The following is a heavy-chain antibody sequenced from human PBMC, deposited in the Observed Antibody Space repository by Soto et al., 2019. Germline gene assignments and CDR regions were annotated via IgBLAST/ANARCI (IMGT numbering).Heavy chain of an antibody. CDR1: GGTFRTLA. Sequence: QVQLVQSGTEVKKPGSSVRVSCKASGGTFRTLAVSWVRQAPGQGLEWMGGIIPIFGRPVYAQKFQGRVTITADESTSIVYMELGSLSSDDTAVYYCARAPYEDYAVPEPNYFDSLGQGTLVTVSS. CDR3: ARAPYEDYAVPEPNYFDS. J-gene: IGHJ4*02. CDR2: IIPIFGRP. V-gene: IGHV1-69*01. D-gene: IGHD4-17*01.